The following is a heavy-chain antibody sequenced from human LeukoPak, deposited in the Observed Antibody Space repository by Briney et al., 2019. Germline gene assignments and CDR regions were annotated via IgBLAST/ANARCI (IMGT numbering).Heavy chain of an antibody. CDR2: TYYRSKWYN. Sequence: SQTLSLTCAISGDSVSSNSAAWNWIRQSPSRGLEWLGRTYYRSKWYNDYAVSVKSRITINPDTSKNQFSLQLNSVTPEDTAVYYCARQTKGVYYYDSSGYSDLYYFDYWGQGTLVTVSS. D-gene: IGHD3-22*01. J-gene: IGHJ4*02. CDR3: ARQTKGVYYYDSSGYSDLYYFDY. V-gene: IGHV6-1*01. CDR1: GDSVSSNSAA.